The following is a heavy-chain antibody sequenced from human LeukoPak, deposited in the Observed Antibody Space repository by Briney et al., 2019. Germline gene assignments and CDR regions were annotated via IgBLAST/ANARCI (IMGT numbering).Heavy chain of an antibody. J-gene: IGHJ5*02. CDR1: GGSFSVYF. Sequence: SETLSLTCSVSGGSFSVYFWSWLRQPAGKGLEWIGRIYSNGTARYNPSLKSRVTMSIDTSKKDFSLKLSSVTAADTAVYYCARERLVRGVVISPNWFDPWGQGTLVTVSS. CDR2: IYSNGTA. D-gene: IGHD3-10*01. CDR3: ARERLVRGVVISPNWFDP. V-gene: IGHV4-4*07.